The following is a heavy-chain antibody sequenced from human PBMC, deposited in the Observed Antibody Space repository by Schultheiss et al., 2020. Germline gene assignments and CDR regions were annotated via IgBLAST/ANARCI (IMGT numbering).Heavy chain of an antibody. V-gene: IGHV4-39*01. D-gene: IGHD3-3*01. Sequence: SETLSLTCAVYGGSFSGYYWGWIRQPPGKGLEWIGSIYYSGSTYYNPSLKSRVTISVDTSKNQFSLKLSSVTAADTAVYYCARRWYDFWSGSRLDPWGQGTLVTVSS. J-gene: IGHJ5*02. CDR2: IYYSGST. CDR1: GGSFSGYY. CDR3: ARRWYDFWSGSRLDP.